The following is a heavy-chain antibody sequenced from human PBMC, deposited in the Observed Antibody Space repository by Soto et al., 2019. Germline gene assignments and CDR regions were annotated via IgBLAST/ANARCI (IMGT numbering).Heavy chain of an antibody. J-gene: IGHJ4*02. D-gene: IGHD5-18*01. CDR1: GGSISSDY. CDR2: IYYNGNT. CDR3: ARLAYTSGFTFDY. Sequence: TLSLTCTVSGGSISSDYWTWIRQPPGERLEWIGYIYYNGNTNYNSSLKSRVTISIDTSKNQFSLKLNSVTAADTAVYFCARLAYTSGFTFDYWGRGTLVTVSS. V-gene: IGHV4-59*01.